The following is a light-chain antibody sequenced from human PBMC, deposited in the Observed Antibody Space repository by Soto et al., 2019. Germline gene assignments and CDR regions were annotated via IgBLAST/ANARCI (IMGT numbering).Light chain of an antibody. CDR1: SSDVGGYNY. J-gene: IGLJ2*01. CDR2: EVS. V-gene: IGLV2-14*01. Sequence: QSVLTQPASVSGSPGQSITISCTGTSSDVGGYNYVSWYQQDPGKAPKLMIYEVSNRPSGVSNRFSGSKSGNTASLTISGLQAEDEADYYCSSYTSISTVFGGGTKLTVL. CDR3: SSYTSISTV.